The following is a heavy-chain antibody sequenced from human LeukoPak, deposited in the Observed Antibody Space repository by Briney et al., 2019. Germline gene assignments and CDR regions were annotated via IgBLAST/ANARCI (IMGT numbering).Heavy chain of an antibody. CDR3: ARAPLDDSSGCYHFDY. CDR1: GFTFSSYS. Sequence: GGSLRLSCAASGFTFSSYSMNWVRHAPGKGLEWVSSISSSSSYIYYADSVKGRFTISRDNAKNSLYLQMNSLRAEDTAVYYCARAPLDDSSGCYHFDYWGQGTLVTVSS. V-gene: IGHV3-21*01. J-gene: IGHJ4*02. D-gene: IGHD3-22*01. CDR2: ISSSSSYI.